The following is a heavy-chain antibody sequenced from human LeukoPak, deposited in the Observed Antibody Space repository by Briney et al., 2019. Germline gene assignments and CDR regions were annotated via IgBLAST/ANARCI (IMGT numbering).Heavy chain of an antibody. V-gene: IGHV4-59*08. CDR3: ARHSGAGTGFVY. D-gene: IGHD6-19*01. CDR2: IYYSGST. Sequence: PSETLSLTCTVSGGSTSSYYWSWIRQPPGKGLERIGYIYYSGSTNYNPSLKSRLTISIDTSKNQFSLKLSSVTAADTAVYYCARHSGAGTGFVYWGQGTLVTVSS. CDR1: GGSTSSYY. J-gene: IGHJ4*02.